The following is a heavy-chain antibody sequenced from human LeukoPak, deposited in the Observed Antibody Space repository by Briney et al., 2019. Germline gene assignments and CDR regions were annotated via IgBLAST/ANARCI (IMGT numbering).Heavy chain of an antibody. CDR3: ARAWELLGNFDY. D-gene: IGHD1-26*01. Sequence: SETLSLTCTVSGGSISSYYWSWIRQPPGKGREWIGYIYYSGSTNYNPSLKSRVTISVDTSKNQFSLKLSSVTAADTAVYYCARAWELLGNFDYWGQGTLVTVSS. V-gene: IGHV4-59*01. J-gene: IGHJ4*02. CDR2: IYYSGST. CDR1: GGSISSYY.